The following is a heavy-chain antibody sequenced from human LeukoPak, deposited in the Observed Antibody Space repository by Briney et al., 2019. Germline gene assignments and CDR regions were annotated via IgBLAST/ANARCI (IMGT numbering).Heavy chain of an antibody. CDR3: ARRITPRKRDAFDI. CDR1: GGSISSGGYY. CDR2: IYYSGST. V-gene: IGHV4-31*03. D-gene: IGHD1-14*01. J-gene: IGHJ3*02. Sequence: PSQTLPLTCTVSGGSISSGGYYWSWIRQHPGKGLEWIGYIYYSGSTYYNPSLKSRVTISVDTSKNQFSLKLSSVTAADTAVYYCARRITPRKRDAFDIWGQGTMVTVSS.